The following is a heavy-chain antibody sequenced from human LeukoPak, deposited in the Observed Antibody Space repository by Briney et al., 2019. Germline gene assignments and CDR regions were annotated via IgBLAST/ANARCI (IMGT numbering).Heavy chain of an antibody. Sequence: SETLSLTCTVSGGSISSSSYYWSWIRQPPGKGLEWIGYVYYSGSTNYNPSLKSRVTISVDTSKNQFSLKLSSVAAADTAVYYCARSGGFTMVRGVIRPFDYWGQGTLVTVSS. J-gene: IGHJ4*02. CDR3: ARSGGFTMVRGVIRPFDY. CDR1: GGSISSSSYY. D-gene: IGHD3-10*01. CDR2: VYYSGST. V-gene: IGHV4-61*01.